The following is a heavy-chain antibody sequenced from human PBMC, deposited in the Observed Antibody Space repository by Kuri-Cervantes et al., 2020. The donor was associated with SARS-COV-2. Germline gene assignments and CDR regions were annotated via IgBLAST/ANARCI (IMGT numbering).Heavy chain of an antibody. CDR2: IYHSGST. J-gene: IGHJ5*02. CDR1: GSSISSGYY. D-gene: IGHD3-3*01. CDR3: ARDATIFGVVKSWFDP. V-gene: IGHV4-38-2*02. Sequence: GSLRLSCTVPGSSISSGYYWGWIRQPPGKGLEWTGSIYHSGSTYYNPSLKSRVTISVDTSKNQFSLKLSSVTAADTAVYYCARDATIFGVVKSWFDPWGQGTLVTVSS.